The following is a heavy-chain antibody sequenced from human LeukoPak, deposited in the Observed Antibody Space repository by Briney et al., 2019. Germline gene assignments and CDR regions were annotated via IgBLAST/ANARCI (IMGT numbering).Heavy chain of an antibody. D-gene: IGHD1-14*01. CDR1: GFTFSSYS. V-gene: IGHV3-21*01. J-gene: IGHJ6*03. CDR2: ISGNSIYI. Sequence: GGSLRLSCAASGFTFSSYSMNWVRQAPGKGREGVSSISGNSIYIYYADPVKGRFTISRDNAKNSFYLQMNSLGADDTAVYSSAKGTGNKNGNYFHSYMDGWGKGTTVTV. CDR3: AKGTGNKNGNYFHSYMDG.